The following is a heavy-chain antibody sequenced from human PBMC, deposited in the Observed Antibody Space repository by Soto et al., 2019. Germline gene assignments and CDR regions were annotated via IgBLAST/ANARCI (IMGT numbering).Heavy chain of an antibody. CDR2: INPATGAA. Sequence: QLHLVQSGAVVKKPGASVTVSCSASGYPVTAYYMHWVRQAPGRGLECMGGINPATGAAKYTQTFPGRVHQTGDPPQSKVFMELSGLTSEDPAVFYCARGGGVGVAGSAAFDMWGQGTLVTVSS. CDR1: GYPVTAYY. CDR3: ARGGGVGVAGSAAFDM. V-gene: IGHV1-2*02. J-gene: IGHJ3*02. D-gene: IGHD3-3*01.